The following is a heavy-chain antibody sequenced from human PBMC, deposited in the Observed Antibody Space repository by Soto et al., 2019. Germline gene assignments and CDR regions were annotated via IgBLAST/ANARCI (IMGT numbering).Heavy chain of an antibody. V-gene: IGHV1-69*08. J-gene: IGHJ5*02. CDR1: GGTFSSYT. D-gene: IGHD2-15*01. CDR3: ARERYCSGGSCYSGWFWFDP. Sequence: QVQLVQSGAEVKKPGSSVKVSCKASGGTFSSYTISWVRQAPGQGLEWMGRIIPILGIANYAQKFQGRVTITADKSTSTDYMELSRLRSEDTAVYYCARERYCSGGSCYSGWFWFDPWGQGTLVTVSS. CDR2: IIPILGIA.